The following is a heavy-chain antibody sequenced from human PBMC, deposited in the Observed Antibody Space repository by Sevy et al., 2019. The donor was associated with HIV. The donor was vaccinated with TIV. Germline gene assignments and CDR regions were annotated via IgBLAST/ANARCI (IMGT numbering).Heavy chain of an antibody. CDR3: ARGGPNQQQLDYFDS. Sequence: SETVSLTCTVSGISISNYYWTWIRQPPGKGLEWIGYIYYTGSSDSNPSLKSRVTTSVDTSKNQFSLKLSSVTAADTAIYYCARGGPNQQQLDYFDSWGQGILVTVSS. V-gene: IGHV4-59*01. D-gene: IGHD6-13*01. CDR2: IYYTGSS. J-gene: IGHJ4*02. CDR1: GISISNYY.